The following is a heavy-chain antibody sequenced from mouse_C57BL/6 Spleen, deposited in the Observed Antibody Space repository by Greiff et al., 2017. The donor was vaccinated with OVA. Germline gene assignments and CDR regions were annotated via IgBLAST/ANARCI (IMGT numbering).Heavy chain of an antibody. V-gene: IGHV1-85*01. CDR1: GYTFTSYD. J-gene: IGHJ2*01. D-gene: IGHD2-5*01. CDR3: SGAYYSNSLDY. Sequence: QVQLQQSRPELVKPGASVKLSCKASGYTFTSYDINWVKQRPGQGLEWIGWIYPRDGSTKYNEKFKGKATLTVDTSSSTAYMELHSLTSEDSAVYFCSGAYYSNSLDYWGQGTTLTVSS. CDR2: IYPRDGST.